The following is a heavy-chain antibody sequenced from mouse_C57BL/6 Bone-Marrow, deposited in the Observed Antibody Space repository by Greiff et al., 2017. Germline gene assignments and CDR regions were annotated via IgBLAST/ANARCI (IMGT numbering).Heavy chain of an antibody. Sequence: VQLQPSGAELVKPGASVKLSCTASGFNIKDYYIPWVKQRTEQGLEWIGRIDPEDGETKYAPKFQDKATITADTSSNTAYLQLSSLTSDDTAVYDCTRSLIYYGTNYWGQGTTLTVSS. V-gene: IGHV14-2*01. CDR1: GFNIKDYY. CDR2: IDPEDGET. D-gene: IGHD1-1*01. CDR3: TRSLIYYGTNY. J-gene: IGHJ2*01.